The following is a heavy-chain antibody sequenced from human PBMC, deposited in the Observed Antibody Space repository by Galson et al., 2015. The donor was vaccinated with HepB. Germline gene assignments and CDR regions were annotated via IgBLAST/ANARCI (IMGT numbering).Heavy chain of an antibody. CDR3: ARDLQVPLERRRNSGYYGMDV. CDR2: IKQDGSEK. D-gene: IGHD1-1*01. CDR1: EFTFSSYW. V-gene: IGHV3-7*03. J-gene: IGHJ6*02. Sequence: SLRLSCAASEFTFSSYWMSWVRQAPGKGLEWVANIKQDGSEKCYVDSVKGRFTISRDNAKNSLYLQMNSLRAKDTAVYYCARDLQVPLERRRNSGYYGMDVWGQGTTVTVSS.